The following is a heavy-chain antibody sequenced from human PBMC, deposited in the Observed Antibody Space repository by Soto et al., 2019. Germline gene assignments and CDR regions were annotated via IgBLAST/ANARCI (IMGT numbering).Heavy chain of an antibody. CDR3: ARIPRISMIVVSNPYFDY. V-gene: IGHV2-26*01. J-gene: IGHJ4*02. Sequence: EAQGLSVNLSGRPLSNPRMGVSWIRQPPGKALEWLAHILSNDEKYYSTSLKSRLTISRDTSKSQVVLTMTNMDPVDTATYYCARIPRISMIVVSNPYFDYWGQGALVTVSS. CDR2: ILSNDEK. CDR1: GRPLSNPRMG. D-gene: IGHD3-22*01.